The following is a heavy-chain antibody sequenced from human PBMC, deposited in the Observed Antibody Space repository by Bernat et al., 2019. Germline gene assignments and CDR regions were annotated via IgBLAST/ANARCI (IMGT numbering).Heavy chain of an antibody. CDR2: IDWDDDK. V-gene: IGHV2-70*04. CDR1: GFSLSTSGMR. Sequence: QVTLKESGPALVKPTQTLTLTCTFSGFSLSTSGMRVSWIRQPPGKALEWLARIDWDDDKFYSTSLKTRLTISKDTSKNQVVLTMTNMDPVDTATYYCARMMRHSCYYLIDYWGQGTLVTVSS. CDR3: ARMMRHSCYYLIDY. D-gene: IGHD2-15*01. J-gene: IGHJ4*02.